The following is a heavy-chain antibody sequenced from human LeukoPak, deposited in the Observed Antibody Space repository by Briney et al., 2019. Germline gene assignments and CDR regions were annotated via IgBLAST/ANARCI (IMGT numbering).Heavy chain of an antibody. CDR2: IYYSGST. CDR3: ARRVRAVPHWFDP. J-gene: IGHJ5*02. CDR1: GGSISSSSYY. Sequence: SETLSLTCTVSGGSISSSSYYWGWIRQPPGKGLEWIGSIYYSGSTYYNPSLKRRVTISVDTSKNQFSLKLSSVTAADTAVYYCARRVRAVPHWFDPWGQGTLVTVSS. V-gene: IGHV4-39*01. D-gene: IGHD3-10*01.